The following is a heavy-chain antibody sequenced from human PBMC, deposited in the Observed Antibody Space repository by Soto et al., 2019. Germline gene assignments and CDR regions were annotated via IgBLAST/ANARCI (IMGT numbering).Heavy chain of an antibody. CDR1: GYTLTELS. J-gene: IGHJ6*02. D-gene: IGHD3-3*01. CDR2: FDPEDGET. V-gene: IGHV1-24*01. Sequence: WPSVKVSCKVSGYTLTELSMHWVRQAPGKGLEWMGGFDPEDGETIYAQKFQGRVTMTEDTSTDTAYMELSSLRSEDTAVYYCATGLRFLEWLSSGGGMDVWGQGTTVTVS. CDR3: ATGLRFLEWLSSGGGMDV.